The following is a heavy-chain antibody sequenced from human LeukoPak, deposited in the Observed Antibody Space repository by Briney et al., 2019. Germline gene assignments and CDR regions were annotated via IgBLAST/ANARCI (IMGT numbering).Heavy chain of an antibody. J-gene: IGHJ6*03. CDR3: ATDLYYYDSSGFLGYYMDV. CDR1: GGTFSSYA. D-gene: IGHD3-22*01. Sequence: GASVKVSCKASGGTFSSYAITWVRQAPGQGLEWMGGIIPIFGTANYAQKFQGRVTITADESTSTAYMELSSLRSEDTAVYYCATDLYYYDSSGFLGYYMDVWGKGTTVTISS. V-gene: IGHV1-69*13. CDR2: IIPIFGTA.